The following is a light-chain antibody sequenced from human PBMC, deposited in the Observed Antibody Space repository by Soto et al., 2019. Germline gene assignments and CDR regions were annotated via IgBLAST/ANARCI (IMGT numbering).Light chain of an antibody. CDR1: QTISRG. V-gene: IGKV1-5*03. CDR3: QQYNSYPGT. Sequence: DIQMTQSPSTLSASVGDRVTVSCRASQTISRGLAWYQQKPGKAPKLLIYQASSLQSGVPSRFSGSGSGTEFTLTISSLQPDDFATYSCQQYNSYPGTFGLGTTVDLK. J-gene: IGKJ1*01. CDR2: QAS.